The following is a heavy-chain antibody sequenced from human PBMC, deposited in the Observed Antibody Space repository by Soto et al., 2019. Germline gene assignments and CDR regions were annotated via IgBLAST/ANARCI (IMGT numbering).Heavy chain of an antibody. CDR2: INSDGSST. CDR3: AKNQRVGRLWFGEGPSRNYPSPLDY. J-gene: IGHJ4*02. V-gene: IGHV3-74*01. Sequence: PGGSLRLSCAASGFTFSSYWMHWVRQAPGKGLVWVSRINSDGSSTSYADSVKDRFTISRDNAKNTLYLQMSSLRAEDTAVYYCAKNQRVGRLWFGEGPSRNYPSPLDYWGQGTLVTVSS. D-gene: IGHD3-10*01. CDR1: GFTFSSYW.